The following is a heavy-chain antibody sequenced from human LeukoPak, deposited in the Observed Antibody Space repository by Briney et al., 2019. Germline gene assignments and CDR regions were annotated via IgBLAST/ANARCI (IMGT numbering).Heavy chain of an antibody. CDR2: ISYDGSNK. Sequence: GGSLRLSCAASGFTFSSYGMHWVRQAPGKGLEWVAVISYDGSNKYYADSVKGRFTISRDNSKNTLYLQMNSLRAEDTAVYYCAKWWTTRDYGDHWGQGTLVTVSS. D-gene: IGHD2-15*01. J-gene: IGHJ4*02. CDR1: GFTFSSYG. V-gene: IGHV3-30*18. CDR3: AKWWTTRDYGDH.